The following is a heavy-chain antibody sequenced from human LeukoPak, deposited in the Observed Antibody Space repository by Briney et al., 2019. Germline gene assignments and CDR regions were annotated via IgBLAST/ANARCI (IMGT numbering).Heavy chain of an antibody. J-gene: IGHJ4*02. CDR1: GFSFSNHG. Sequence: GTSLRLSCVASGFSFSNHGMHWVRQAPGKGLEWVSVIASDGGAKFYADSVKGRFTLSRDNSKNMFFLQMNFLTVEDTALYYCAREATWGQWYFDHWGQGTPVTVSS. V-gene: IGHV3-30*03. CDR2: IASDGGAK. D-gene: IGHD6-19*01. CDR3: AREATWGQWYFDH.